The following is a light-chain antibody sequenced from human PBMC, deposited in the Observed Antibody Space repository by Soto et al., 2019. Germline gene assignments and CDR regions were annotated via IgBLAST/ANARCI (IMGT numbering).Light chain of an antibody. J-gene: IGLJ2*01. CDR1: SSDVGGYNH. CDR2: DVS. CDR3: SSYTSSSALGHVV. V-gene: IGLV2-14*03. Sequence: QSALTQPASVSGSPGQWITISCTGTSSDVGGYNHVSWYQQHPGKAPKLIIYDVSNRPSGVSNRFSGSKSGNTASLTISGLQVEDEADYSCSSYTSSSALGHVVFGGGTKLTVL.